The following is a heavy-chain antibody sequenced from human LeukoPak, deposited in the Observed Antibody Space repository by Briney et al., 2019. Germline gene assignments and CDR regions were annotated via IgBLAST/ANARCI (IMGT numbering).Heavy chain of an antibody. Sequence: GRSLRLSCAASGFTFDDYAMHWVRQAPGKGLEWVSGISWNSGSIGYADSVKGRFTISRDNAKNSLYLQMNSLGAEDTALYYCAKDSGYGGSFAYYFDYWGQGTLVTVSS. CDR3: AKDSGYGGSFAYYFDY. CDR2: ISWNSGSI. J-gene: IGHJ4*02. D-gene: IGHD4-23*01. V-gene: IGHV3-9*01. CDR1: GFTFDDYA.